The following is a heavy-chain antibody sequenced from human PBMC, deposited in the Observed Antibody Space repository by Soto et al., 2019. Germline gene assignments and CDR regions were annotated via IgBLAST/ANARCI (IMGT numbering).Heavy chain of an antibody. J-gene: IGHJ4*02. CDR1: GGSISSGGYY. CDR3: ARGNLDIVATFSWFDY. V-gene: IGHV4-31*03. Sequence: QVQLQESGPGLVKPSQTLSLTCTVSGGSISSGGYYWSWIRQHPGKGLDGIGYFYYSGSTSYNPSLKSRLTIAVDTSKNNSSLKLSSVTAADTAVYYCARGNLDIVATFSWFDYWGQGTLVTVSS. CDR2: FYYSGST. D-gene: IGHD5-12*01.